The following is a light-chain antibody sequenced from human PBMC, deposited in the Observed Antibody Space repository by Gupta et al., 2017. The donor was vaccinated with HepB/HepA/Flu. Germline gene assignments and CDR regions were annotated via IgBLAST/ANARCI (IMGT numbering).Light chain of an antibody. CDR2: EVT. CDR3: CSYAGSSTLV. V-gene: IGLV2-23*02. Sequence: QSALTQPASVSGSPGPSITISCTGTSRDVGRYNLVSWYQQHPGKAPQLMIYEVTKRPAVVASRFSGSKAGNTASLTISVLQEEDDAEYYCCSYAGSSTLVFGGGTKLTVL. CDR1: SRDVGRYNL. J-gene: IGLJ2*01.